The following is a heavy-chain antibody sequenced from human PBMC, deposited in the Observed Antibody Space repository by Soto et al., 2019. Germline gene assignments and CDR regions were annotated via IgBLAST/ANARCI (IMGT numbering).Heavy chain of an antibody. CDR1: GFSLSTSGVG. Sequence: QITLKESGPTLVKPTQTLTLTCTFSGFSLSTSGVGVGWIRQPPGKALEWLALIYWNDDKHYSPSLKSRVTITTDTSKNQVVLTMTNMDPVDTATYSCAHSGSIAAPPDGFALWGRGTLVTVSS. V-gene: IGHV2-5*01. D-gene: IGHD6-6*01. J-gene: IGHJ2*01. CDR3: AHSGSIAAPPDGFAL. CDR2: IYWNDDK.